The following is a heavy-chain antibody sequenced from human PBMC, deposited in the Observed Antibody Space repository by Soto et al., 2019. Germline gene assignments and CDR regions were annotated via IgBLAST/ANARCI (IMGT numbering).Heavy chain of an antibody. CDR2: ISGSGRST. CDR3: AKVKGDDSSGYSFDY. D-gene: IGHD3-22*01. J-gene: IGHJ4*02. Sequence: EVQLLESGGGLVQPGGSLRLSCAASGFTFSSYAMSWVRQAPGKGLEWVSAISGSGRSTYYADSVKGRFTISRDNSKNTLYLRMNSLRAEDTAVYYCAKVKGDDSSGYSFDYWGQGTLVTVSS. CDR1: GFTFSSYA. V-gene: IGHV3-23*01.